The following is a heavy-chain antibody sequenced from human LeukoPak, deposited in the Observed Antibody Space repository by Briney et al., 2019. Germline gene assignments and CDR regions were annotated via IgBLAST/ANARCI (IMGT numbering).Heavy chain of an antibody. J-gene: IGHJ4*02. CDR2: ISSSSSTI. D-gene: IGHD3-22*01. CDR3: ARDGGDSSGYWFDY. V-gene: IGHV3-48*01. CDR1: GFTFSSYS. Sequence: GGSLRLSCAASGFTFSSYSMNWXRQAPGKGLEWXSYISSSSSTIYYADSVKGRFTTSRDNAKNSLYLQMNSLRAEDTAVYYCARDGGDSSGYWFDYWGQGTLVTVSS.